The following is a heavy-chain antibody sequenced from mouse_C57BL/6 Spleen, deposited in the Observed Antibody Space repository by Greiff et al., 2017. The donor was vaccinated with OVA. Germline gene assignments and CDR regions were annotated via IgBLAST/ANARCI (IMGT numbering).Heavy chain of an antibody. V-gene: IGHV3-6*01. D-gene: IGHD2-10*01. Sequence: ESGPGLVKPSQSLSLTCSVTGYSITSGYYWNWIRQFPGNKLEWMGYISYDGSNNYNPSLKNRISITRDTSKNQFFLKLNAVTTEDTATYYCAGAYSGAMDYWGQGTSVTVSS. CDR3: AGAYSGAMDY. J-gene: IGHJ4*01. CDR2: ISYDGSN. CDR1: GYSITSGYY.